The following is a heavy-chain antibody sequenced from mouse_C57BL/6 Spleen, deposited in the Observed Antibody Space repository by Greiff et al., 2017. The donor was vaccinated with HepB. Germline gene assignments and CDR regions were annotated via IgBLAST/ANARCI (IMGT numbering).Heavy chain of an antibody. CDR3: ARGESNYLYYYAMDY. CDR2: INPNYGTT. CDR1: GYSFTDYN. J-gene: IGHJ4*01. D-gene: IGHD2-5*01. Sequence: EVKLQESGPELVKPGASVKISCKASGYSFTDYNMNWVKQSNGKSLEWIGVINPNYGTTSYNQKFKGKATLTVDQSSSTAYMQLNSLTSEDSAVYYCARGESNYLYYYAMDYWGQGTSVTVSS. V-gene: IGHV1-39*01.